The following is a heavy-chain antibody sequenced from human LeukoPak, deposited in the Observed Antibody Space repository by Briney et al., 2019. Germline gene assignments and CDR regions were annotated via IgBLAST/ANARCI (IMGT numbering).Heavy chain of an antibody. J-gene: IGHJ4*02. Sequence: GGSLRLSCAASGFTFSTYSINWVRQAPGKGLEWVSSISSSSTYIYYADSVKGRFTISRDNAKNSLYLQMNSPRAEDTAVYYCARVPYDFWSGYFDYWGQGTLVTVSS. V-gene: IGHV3-21*01. D-gene: IGHD3-3*01. CDR3: ARVPYDFWSGYFDY. CDR2: ISSSSTYI. CDR1: GFTFSTYS.